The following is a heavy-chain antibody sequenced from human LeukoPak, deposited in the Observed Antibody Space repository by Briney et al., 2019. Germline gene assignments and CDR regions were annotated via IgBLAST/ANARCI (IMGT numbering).Heavy chain of an antibody. CDR3: ARDRRLPYSSIDVAFDI. Sequence: SQTLSLTCTVSGGSISSGGYYWSWIRQHPGKGLEWIGYIYYSGSTYYNPSLKSRVTISVDTSKNQFSLKLSSVTAADTAVYYCARDRRLPYSSIDVAFDIWGQGTMVTVSS. CDR1: GGSISSGGYY. CDR2: IYYSGST. D-gene: IGHD6-13*01. V-gene: IGHV4-31*03. J-gene: IGHJ3*02.